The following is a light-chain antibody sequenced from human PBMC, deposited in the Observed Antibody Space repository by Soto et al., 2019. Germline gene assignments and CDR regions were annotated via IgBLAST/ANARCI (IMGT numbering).Light chain of an antibody. Sequence: DIQMTQSPSTLPASVGDIVTITCRASQSISNWLAWYQQKPGKAPKLLIYAASSLQTGVPSRFSGSGSGTDFTLTISSLQPEDFGTYYCQQAISFPITFGQGTRLEIK. CDR1: QSISNW. V-gene: IGKV1-12*01. J-gene: IGKJ5*01. CDR2: AAS. CDR3: QQAISFPIT.